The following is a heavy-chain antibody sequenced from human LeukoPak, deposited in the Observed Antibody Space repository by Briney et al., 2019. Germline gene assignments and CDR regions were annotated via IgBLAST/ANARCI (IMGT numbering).Heavy chain of an antibody. V-gene: IGHV3-7*01. CDR1: GFTFSSYA. D-gene: IGHD2-21*02. J-gene: IGHJ4*02. CDR2: IKQDGSEK. CDR3: AREVTPYY. Sequence: QPGGSLRLSCAASGFTFSSYAMHWVRQAPGKGLEWVANIKQDGSEKYYVDSVKGRFTISRDNAKNSLYLQMNSLRAEDTAVYYCAREVTPYYWGQGTLVTVSS.